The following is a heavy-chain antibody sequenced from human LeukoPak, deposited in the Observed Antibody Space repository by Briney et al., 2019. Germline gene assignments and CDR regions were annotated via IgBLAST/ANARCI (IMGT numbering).Heavy chain of an antibody. CDR2: ISDAGRNQ. CDR1: AFTCNNYG. CDR3: AKDRETTASGTFDY. Sequence: GGSLRRSGAAAAFTCNNYGRHYVRQAPGXGLEWVAVISDAGRNQNYADSVKGRFTIPRDNPHTTLYLKMNSLRAEDTRVYYCAKDRETTASGTFDYWGQGTLVTVSS. V-gene: IGHV3-30*18. J-gene: IGHJ4*02. D-gene: IGHD6-13*01.